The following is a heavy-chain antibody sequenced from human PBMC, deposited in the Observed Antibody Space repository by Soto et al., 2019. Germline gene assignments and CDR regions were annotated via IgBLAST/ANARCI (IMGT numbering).Heavy chain of an antibody. CDR2: IYYNGNT. J-gene: IGHJ4*02. D-gene: IGHD6-19*01. Sequence: QVQLQESGPGLVKPSQTLSLTCTVSGGSISSGAFYWSWIRQHPGKGLEWIGYIYYNGNTYYNPSLKSRVTISVDTSENQFSLTVNSVTVADTAGYYCARESVAGFDSWGQGILVTVSS. V-gene: IGHV4-31*03. CDR3: ARESVAGFDS. CDR1: GGSISSGAFY.